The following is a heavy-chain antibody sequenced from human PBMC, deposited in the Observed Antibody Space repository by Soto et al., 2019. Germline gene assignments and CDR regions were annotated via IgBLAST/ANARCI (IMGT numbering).Heavy chain of an antibody. V-gene: IGHV3-30-3*01. D-gene: IGHD2-2*01. Sequence: QVQLVESGGGVVQPGRSLRLSCAASGFTFSNYAMHWVRQAPGKGLEWVALISYDGSNKYYADSVKGRFTISRENSKKPLYLQMNSLRAEGTAVYYCAGGGYCISTSCYLTWFDPWGQGTLVTVSS. CDR2: ISYDGSNK. J-gene: IGHJ5*02. CDR1: GFTFSNYA. CDR3: AGGGYCISTSCYLTWFDP.